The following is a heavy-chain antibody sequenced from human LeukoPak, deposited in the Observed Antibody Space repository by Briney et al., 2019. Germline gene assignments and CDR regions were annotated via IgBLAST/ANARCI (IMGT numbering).Heavy chain of an antibody. Sequence: SETLSLTCTVSGGSISSGGYYWSWIRQHPGKGLEWIGYIYYSGSTNYNPSLKSRVTISVDTSKNQFSLKLSSVTAADTAVYYCARVRYCSSTSCYTFDYWGQGTLVTVSS. CDR3: ARVRYCSSTSCYTFDY. CDR1: GGSISSGGYY. J-gene: IGHJ4*02. D-gene: IGHD2-2*02. CDR2: IYYSGST. V-gene: IGHV4-61*08.